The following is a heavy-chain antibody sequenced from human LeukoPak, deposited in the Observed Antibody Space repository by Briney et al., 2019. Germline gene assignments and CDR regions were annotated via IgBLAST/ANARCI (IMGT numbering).Heavy chain of an antibody. CDR1: GGTTTDFH. Sequence: KPSETLSLTCTVSGGTTTDFHWSWIRQSAGKGLEWIGRLHTSGSGSATFNPSLQSRVTVSIDKSKNQFSLNLISVTAADTAVYYCARAPVGVPKYYSAYRGQGTLVTVSS. CDR3: ARAPVGVPKYYSAY. CDR2: LHTSGSGSA. J-gene: IGHJ4*02. V-gene: IGHV4-4*07.